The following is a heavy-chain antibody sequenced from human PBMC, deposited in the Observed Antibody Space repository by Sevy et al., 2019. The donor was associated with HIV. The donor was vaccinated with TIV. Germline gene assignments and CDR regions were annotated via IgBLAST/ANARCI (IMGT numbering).Heavy chain of an antibody. Sequence: SETLSLICTVSGDSVTSSLYYWTWIRQSPGKGLEWIGSIYYDGNTYYTPSLKSRFTMFKDTSRRQVSLKLKSVTATDTAIYYCVRHGRDGHSRRSDSFDIWGQGTMVTVSS. CDR2: IYYDGNT. J-gene: IGHJ3*02. CDR1: GDSVTSSLYY. CDR3: VRHGRDGHSRRSDSFDI. D-gene: IGHD2-15*01. V-gene: IGHV4-39*01.